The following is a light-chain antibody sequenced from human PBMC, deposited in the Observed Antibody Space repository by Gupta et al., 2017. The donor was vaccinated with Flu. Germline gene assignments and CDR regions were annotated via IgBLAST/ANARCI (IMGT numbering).Light chain of an antibody. V-gene: IGKV3-11*01. CDR2: DAS. CDR3: QQRSNCPLT. Sequence: PATLSLSPGERATLSCRASQSVSSYLAWYQQKPGQAPRLLIYDASNRATGIPARFSGSGSGTEFTLTISSREPEDFAVYYCQQRSNCPLTFGRGTKVEIK. CDR1: QSVSSY. J-gene: IGKJ4*01.